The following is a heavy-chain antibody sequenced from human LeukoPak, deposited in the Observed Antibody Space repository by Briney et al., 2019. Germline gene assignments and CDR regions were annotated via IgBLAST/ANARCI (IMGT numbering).Heavy chain of an antibody. CDR1: ELTFSGYW. CDR3: AKTDSSGYLGY. D-gene: IGHD3-22*01. Sequence: GSLRLSCAASELTFSGYWMNWVRQAPGKGLQWVGNIRQDGGQTHYSDSVKGRFTISRDNSKNTLYLQMNSLRAEDTAVYYCAKTDSSGYLGYWGQGTLVTVSS. CDR2: IRQDGGQT. V-gene: IGHV3-7*03. J-gene: IGHJ4*02.